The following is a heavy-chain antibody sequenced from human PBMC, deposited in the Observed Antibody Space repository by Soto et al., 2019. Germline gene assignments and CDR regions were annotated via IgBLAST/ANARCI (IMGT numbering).Heavy chain of an antibody. CDR1: GGSISSGGYY. Sequence: SETLSLTCTVSGGSISSGGYYWSWIRQHPGKGLEWIGYIYYSGSTYYNPSLKSRVTISVDTSKNQFSLKLSSVTAADTAVYYCARDVVLRYFDWLSDYGMDVWGQGTTVTVS. V-gene: IGHV4-31*03. CDR3: ARDVVLRYFDWLSDYGMDV. J-gene: IGHJ6*02. CDR2: IYYSGST. D-gene: IGHD3-9*01.